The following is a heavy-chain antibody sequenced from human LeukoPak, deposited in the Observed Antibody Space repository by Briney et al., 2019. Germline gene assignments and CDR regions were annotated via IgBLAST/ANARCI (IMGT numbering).Heavy chain of an antibody. D-gene: IGHD6-6*01. CDR2: IYHSGST. V-gene: IGHV4-38-2*02. J-gene: IGHJ5*02. CDR1: GYSISSGYY. Sequence: EPSETLSLTCTVSGYSISSGYYWGWIRQPPGKGLEWIGSIYHSGSTYYNPSLKSRVTISVDTSKNQFSLKLSSVTAADTAVYYCARDGDPYSSSFKYNWFDPWGQGTLVTVSS. CDR3: ARDGDPYSSSFKYNWFDP.